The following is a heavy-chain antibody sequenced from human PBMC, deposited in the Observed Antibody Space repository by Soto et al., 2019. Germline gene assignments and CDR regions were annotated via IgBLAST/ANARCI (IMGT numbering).Heavy chain of an antibody. CDR2: LYYSGST. Sequence: LXLTCTVSGGSVSSGSYFWIRQSPGKGLEWIASLYYSGSTNYNPSLKSRVTTSVDTSKNQFSLKLNSVTAADTAVYFCAREFIPAAGSFDFWGQGTLVTGSS. CDR1: GGSVSSGSYF. D-gene: IGHD6-13*01. CDR3: AREFIPAAGSFDF. V-gene: IGHV4-61*01. J-gene: IGHJ4*02.